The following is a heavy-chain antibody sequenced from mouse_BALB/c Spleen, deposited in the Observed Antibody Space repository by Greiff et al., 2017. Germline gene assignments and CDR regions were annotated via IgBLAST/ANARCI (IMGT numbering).Heavy chain of an antibody. CDR1: GFNIKDTY. CDR2: IDPANGNT. V-gene: IGHV14-3*02. D-gene: IGHD1-1*01. CDR3: ARGGYYYGSAWFAY. J-gene: IGHJ3*01. Sequence: EVQLQQSGAELVKPGASVKLSCTASGFNIKDTYMHWVKQRPEQGLEWIGRIDPANGNTKYDPKFQGKATITADTSSNTAYLQLSSLTSEDTAVYYCARGGYYYGSAWFAYWGQGTLVTVSA.